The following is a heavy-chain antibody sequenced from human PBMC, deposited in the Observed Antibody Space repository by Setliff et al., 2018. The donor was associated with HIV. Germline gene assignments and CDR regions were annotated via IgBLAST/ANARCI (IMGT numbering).Heavy chain of an antibody. V-gene: IGHV4-39*01. Sequence: KTSETLSLTCTVSGDSISSGYYYWGWIRQPPGKELEWIGSMYYNANTYYNPSLKSRVTMSVDTSKNQFSLKLASVTAADTAFYYCARHRSYPRVYFDHWGLGTLVTVSS. CDR1: GDSISSGYYY. J-gene: IGHJ4*02. D-gene: IGHD2-21*01. CDR2: MYYNANT. CDR3: ARHRSYPRVYFDH.